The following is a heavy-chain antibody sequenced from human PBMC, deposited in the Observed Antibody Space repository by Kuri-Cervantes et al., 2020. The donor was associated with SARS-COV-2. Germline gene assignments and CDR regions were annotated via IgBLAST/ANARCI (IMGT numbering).Heavy chain of an antibody. V-gene: IGHV3-23*01. J-gene: IGHJ6*03. CDR3: ASNTPESYYYYMDV. Sequence: GESLKISCAASGFTFSSYAMSWVRQAPGKGLEWVSAISGSGGSTYYADSVKGRFTIPRDNSKNTLYLQMNSLRAEDTAVYYCASNTPESYYYYMDVWGKGTTVTVSS. CDR2: ISGSGGST. D-gene: IGHD4-11*01. CDR1: GFTFSSYA.